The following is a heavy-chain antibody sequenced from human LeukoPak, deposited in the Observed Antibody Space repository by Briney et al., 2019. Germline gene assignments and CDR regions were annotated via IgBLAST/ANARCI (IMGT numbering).Heavy chain of an antibody. D-gene: IGHD3-16*02. CDR3: ARAFLGELSLPLDF. J-gene: IGHJ4*02. CDR2: ISYVGNKE. Sequence: GGSLRLSCAASGFTVSSNYMSWVRQAPGKGLEWVSVISYVGNKEYYADSVKGRFTISRDNSMNTVYLQMNSLRPEDTAVYYCARAFLGELSLPLDFWGQGILVTVSS. CDR1: GFTVSSNY. V-gene: IGHV3-66*02.